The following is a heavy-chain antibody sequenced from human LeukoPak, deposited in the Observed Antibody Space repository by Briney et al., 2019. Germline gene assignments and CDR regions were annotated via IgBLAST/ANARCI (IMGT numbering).Heavy chain of an antibody. Sequence: PGGSLRLSCAASGFTFSSYAMHWVRQAPGKGLEWVAVISYDGSNKYYADSVKGRFTISRANSKNTLYLQMSSLRAEDTAVYYCVKASSSSWYKAYFDYWGQGTLVTVSS. CDR3: VKASSSSWYKAYFDY. V-gene: IGHV3-30*14. J-gene: IGHJ4*02. CDR2: ISYDGSNK. D-gene: IGHD6-13*01. CDR1: GFTFSSYA.